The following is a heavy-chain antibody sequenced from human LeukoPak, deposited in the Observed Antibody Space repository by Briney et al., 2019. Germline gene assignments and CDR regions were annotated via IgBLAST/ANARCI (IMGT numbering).Heavy chain of an antibody. J-gene: IGHJ5*02. CDR2: IYHTGST. V-gene: IGHV4-4*02. D-gene: IGHD3-10*01. Sequence: SDTLSLTCTVSGGSISSGNGWSWVRQTPGKGLEWIGEIYHTGSTSYNPSLKSRVTISVDNSKNQFSLKLSSVTAADTAVFYCARGTPHYYGSGSYYMGSWFDPWGQGTLVTVSS. CDR3: ARGTPHYYGSGSYYMGSWFDP. CDR1: GGSISSGNG.